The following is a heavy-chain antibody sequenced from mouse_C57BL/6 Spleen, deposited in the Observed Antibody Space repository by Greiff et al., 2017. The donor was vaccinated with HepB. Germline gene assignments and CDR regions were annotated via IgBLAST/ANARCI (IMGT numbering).Heavy chain of an antibody. D-gene: IGHD1-1*01. CDR1: GYTFTSYW. Sequence: VQLQQPGAELVRPGTSVKLSCKASGYTFTSYWMHWVKQRPGQGLEWIGVIDPSDSYTNYNQKFKGKATLTVDTSSSTAYMQLSSLTSEDSAVYYCARGPLYYGSSDYWGQGTTLTVSS. V-gene: IGHV1-59*01. CDR3: ARGPLYYGSSDY. CDR2: IDPSDSYT. J-gene: IGHJ2*01.